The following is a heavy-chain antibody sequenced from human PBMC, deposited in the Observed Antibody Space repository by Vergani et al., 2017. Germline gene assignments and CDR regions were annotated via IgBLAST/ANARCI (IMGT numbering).Heavy chain of an antibody. Sequence: QVQLQQWGAGLLKPSETLSLTCAVYGGSFSGYYWSWIRQPPGKGLEWIGEINHSGSTNYNPSLKSRVTISVDTSKNQFSLKLSSVTAADTAVYYCAKEVVVVPAAILWMAFDYWGQGTLVTVSS. CDR1: GGSFSGYY. J-gene: IGHJ4*02. CDR2: INHSGST. D-gene: IGHD2-2*02. CDR3: AKEVVVVPAAILWMAFDY. V-gene: IGHV4-34*01.